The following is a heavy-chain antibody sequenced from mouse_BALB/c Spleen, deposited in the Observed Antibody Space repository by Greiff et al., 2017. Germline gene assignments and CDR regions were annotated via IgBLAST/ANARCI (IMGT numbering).Heavy chain of an antibody. V-gene: IGHV5-17*02. CDR2: ISSGSSTI. CDR1: GFTFSSFG. Sequence: EVQRVESGGGLVQPGGSRKLSCAASGFTFSSFGMHWVRQAPEKGLEWVAYISSGSSTIYYADTVKGRFTISRDNPKNTLFLQMTSLRSEDTAMYYCARGEGAEYAMDYWGQGTSVTVSS. CDR3: ARGEGAEYAMDY. D-gene: IGHD3-3*01. J-gene: IGHJ4*01.